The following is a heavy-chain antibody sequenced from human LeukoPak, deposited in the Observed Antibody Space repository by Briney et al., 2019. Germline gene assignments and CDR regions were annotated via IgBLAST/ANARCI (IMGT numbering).Heavy chain of an antibody. Sequence: GGSLRLSCAASGFTFRNYAMSWVRQAPGKGLEWVSVISGSGGSTYYADSVKGRFTISRDNSRNTLYLQMNSLRAEDTAVYYCARLGDYSNKDWGQGTLVTVSS. J-gene: IGHJ4*02. CDR3: ARLGDYSNKD. CDR2: ISGSGGST. CDR1: GFTFRNYA. D-gene: IGHD4-11*01. V-gene: IGHV3-23*01.